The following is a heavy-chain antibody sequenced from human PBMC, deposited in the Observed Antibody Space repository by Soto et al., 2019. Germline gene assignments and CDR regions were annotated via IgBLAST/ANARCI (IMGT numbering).Heavy chain of an antibody. Sequence: ASVKVSCKASGYTFTSYGISWVRQAPGQGLEWMGWISAYNGNTNYAQKLQGRVTMTTDTSTSTAYMELRSLRSDDTAVYYCARDPLPYEGMAGGKDVWGQGTTVTVSS. CDR2: ISAYNGNT. CDR1: GYTFTSYG. CDR3: ARDPLPYEGMAGGKDV. D-gene: IGHD6-19*01. J-gene: IGHJ6*02. V-gene: IGHV1-18*01.